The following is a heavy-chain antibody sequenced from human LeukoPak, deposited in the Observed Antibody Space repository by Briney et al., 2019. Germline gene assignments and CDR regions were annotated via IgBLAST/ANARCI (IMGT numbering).Heavy chain of an antibody. Sequence: GGPLRLSCAASGFTFSSYGMYWVRQAPGKGLEWVAFIRYDGSNKYYADSVKGRFTISRDNSKNTLYLQMVSLRAEDTAVYYCARDYGFDGDGYNQDAFDIWGQGTMVTVSS. CDR1: GFTFSSYG. V-gene: IGHV3-30*02. D-gene: IGHD5-24*01. J-gene: IGHJ3*02. CDR2: IRYDGSNK. CDR3: ARDYGFDGDGYNQDAFDI.